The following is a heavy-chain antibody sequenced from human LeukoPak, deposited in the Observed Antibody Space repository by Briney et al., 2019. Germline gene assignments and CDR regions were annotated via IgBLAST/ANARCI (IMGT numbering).Heavy chain of an antibody. CDR1: GFTFSSYS. J-gene: IGHJ4*02. V-gene: IGHV3-21*01. D-gene: IGHD5-18*01. Sequence: GGSLRLSCAASGFTFSSYSMNWVRQAPGKGLEWVSPISSGSNYIYYADSVKGRFTISRDNAKNSLYLQMNSLRAEDTAVFYCARVGYNYGQFDYWGQGTLVTVSS. CDR3: ARVGYNYGQFDY. CDR2: ISSGSNYI.